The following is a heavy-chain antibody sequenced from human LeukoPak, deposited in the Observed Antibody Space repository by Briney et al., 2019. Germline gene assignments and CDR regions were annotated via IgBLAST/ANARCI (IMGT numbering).Heavy chain of an antibody. CDR2: IIPIFGTA. J-gene: IGHJ6*02. D-gene: IGHD3-22*01. V-gene: IGHV1-69*13. Sequence: GASVKVSCKASGGTFSSYAISWVRQAPGQGLEWMGGIIPIFGTANYAQKFQGRVTITADESTSTAYMELSSLRCEDTAVYYCARDDYYDSSGYYYYYYGMDVWGQGTTVTVSS. CDR3: ARDDYYDSSGYYYYYYGMDV. CDR1: GGTFSSYA.